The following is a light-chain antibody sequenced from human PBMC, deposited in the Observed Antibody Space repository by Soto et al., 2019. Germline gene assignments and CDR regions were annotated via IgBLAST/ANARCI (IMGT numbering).Light chain of an antibody. Sequence: DIQITQSPSTLSASVEDRVTITCRASQSISSWLAWYQQKPRKAPKLLIYDASSLESGVPSRFSGIGSGTDFTLTISCLQSEDFATYYCQQYYSYPLFGQGTRLEIK. J-gene: IGKJ5*01. V-gene: IGKV1-5*01. CDR2: DAS. CDR1: QSISSW. CDR3: QQYYSYPL.